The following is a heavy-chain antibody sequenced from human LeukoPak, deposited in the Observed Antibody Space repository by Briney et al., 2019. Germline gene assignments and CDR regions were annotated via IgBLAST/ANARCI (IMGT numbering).Heavy chain of an antibody. CDR3: ARLREYSSSWMRGYYFDY. V-gene: IGHV4-4*07. CDR2: IYTRGGT. CDR1: GGSITDYS. J-gene: IGHJ4*02. Sequence: SETLSLTCTISGGSITDYSWSWIRQPAGKRLEWIGRIYTRGGTNYNPSLRSRVTISVDTSKNQFSLKLSSVTAADTAVYYCARLREYSSSWMRGYYFDYWGQGTLATVSS. D-gene: IGHD6-13*01.